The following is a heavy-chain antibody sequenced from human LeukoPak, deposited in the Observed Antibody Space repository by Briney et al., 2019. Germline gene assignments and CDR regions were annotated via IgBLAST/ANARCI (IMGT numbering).Heavy chain of an antibody. D-gene: IGHD1-26*01. J-gene: IGHJ3*02. CDR2: IYTSGST. CDR1: GASISSGSHY. CDR3: ARQRIVGARDAFDI. V-gene: IGHV4-61*02. Sequence: SETLSLTCTVSGASISSGSHYWSWIRQPAGRGLEWIGRIYTSGSTNYNPSLKSRVTISVDTSKNQFSLKLSSVTAADTAVYYCARQRIVGARDAFDIWGQGTMVTVSS.